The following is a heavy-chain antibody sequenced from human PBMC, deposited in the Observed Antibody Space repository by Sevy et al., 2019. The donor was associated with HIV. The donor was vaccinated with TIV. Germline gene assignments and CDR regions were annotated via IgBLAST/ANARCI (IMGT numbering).Heavy chain of an antibody. CDR2: IYHSGST. CDR1: GYSISSGYY. D-gene: IGHD6-19*01. V-gene: IGHV4-38-2*02. CDR3: ARAQGQWLVSALGEGVTVTPGELDY. J-gene: IGHJ4*02. Sequence: SETLSLTCTVSGYSISSGYYWGWIRQPPGKGLEWIGSIYHSGSTYYNPSLKSRVTISVDTSKNQFSLKLSSVTAADTAVYYCARAQGQWLVSALGEGVTVTPGELDYWGQGTLVTVSS.